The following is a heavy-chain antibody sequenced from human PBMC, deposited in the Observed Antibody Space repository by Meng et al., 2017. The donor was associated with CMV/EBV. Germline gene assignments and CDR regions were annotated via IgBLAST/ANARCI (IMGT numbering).Heavy chain of an antibody. V-gene: IGHV3-7*04. CDR2: IKQDGSEK. Sequence: GGSLRLSCAASGFTFSSYSMNWVRQAPGKGLEWVANIKQDGSEKYYVDSVKGRFTISRDNAKNSLYLQMNSLRAEDTAVYYCARVDSGYVFWGQGTLVTVSS. D-gene: IGHD5-12*01. CDR3: ARVDSGYVF. CDR1: GFTFSSYS. J-gene: IGHJ4*02.